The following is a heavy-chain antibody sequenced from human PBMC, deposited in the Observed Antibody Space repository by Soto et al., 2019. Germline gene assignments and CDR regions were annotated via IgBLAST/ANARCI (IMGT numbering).Heavy chain of an antibody. D-gene: IGHD2-15*01. Sequence: GGSLRLSCAASGFTFSSYSMNWVRQAPGKELEWVSSISSSSSYIYYADSVKGRFTISRDNAKNSLYLQMNSLRAEDTAVYYCARDGVVVAATSNWFDPWGQGTLVTVSS. J-gene: IGHJ5*02. CDR3: ARDGVVVAATSNWFDP. V-gene: IGHV3-21*01. CDR1: GFTFSSYS. CDR2: ISSSSSYI.